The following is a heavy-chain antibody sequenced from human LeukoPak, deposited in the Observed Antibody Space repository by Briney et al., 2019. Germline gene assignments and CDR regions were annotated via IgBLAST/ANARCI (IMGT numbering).Heavy chain of an antibody. D-gene: IGHD3-10*01. CDR2: ISGSGANT. V-gene: IGHV3-23*01. Sequence: PGGSLRLSCTASGFPFNTFWMSWVRQAPGKGLEWVSAISGSGANTYYADSVEGRFTISRDNSKNTLDLQMNSLRAEDTAVYYCAKIASGFYYYMDVWGKGTTVTVSS. CDR3: AKIASGFYYYMDV. J-gene: IGHJ6*03. CDR1: GFPFNTFW.